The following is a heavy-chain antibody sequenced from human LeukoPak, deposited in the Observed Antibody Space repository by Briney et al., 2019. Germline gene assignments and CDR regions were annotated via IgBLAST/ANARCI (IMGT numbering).Heavy chain of an antibody. J-gene: IGHJ4*02. CDR3: AKFKGSDWYRDFDY. CDR2: ISGSGGST. V-gene: IGHV3-23*01. CDR1: GFTFSSYA. Sequence: GASLRLSCAASGFTFSSYAMSWVRQAPGKGLEWVSAISGSGGSTYYADSVKGRFTISRDNSKNTLYLQMNSLRAEDTAVYYCAKFKGSDWYRDFDYWGQGTLVTVSS. D-gene: IGHD6-19*01.